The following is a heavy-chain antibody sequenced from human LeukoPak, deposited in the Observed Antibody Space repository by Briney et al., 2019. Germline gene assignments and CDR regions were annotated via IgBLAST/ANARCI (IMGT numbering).Heavy chain of an antibody. CDR2: FDPEDGET. CDR3: ATAPRYSGSYFDY. D-gene: IGHD1-26*01. CDR1: GYTLTELS. V-gene: IGHV1-24*01. Sequence: ASVKVSCKVSGYTLTELSMHWVRQAPGKGPEWMGGFDPEDGETIYAQKFQGRVTMTEDTSTDTAYMELSSLRSEDTAVYYCATAPRYSGSYFDYWGQGTLVTVSS. J-gene: IGHJ4*02.